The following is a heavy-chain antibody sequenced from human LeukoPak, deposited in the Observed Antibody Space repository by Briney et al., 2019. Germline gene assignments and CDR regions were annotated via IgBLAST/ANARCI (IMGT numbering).Heavy chain of an antibody. CDR2: IYHSGST. J-gene: IGHJ4*02. CDR3: ARWDSSGYAELGY. V-gene: IGHV4-4*02. D-gene: IGHD3-22*01. Sequence: SGTLSLTCAVSGGSISSSNWWSWVRQPPGKGLEWIGEIYHSGSTNYNPSLKSRVTISVDKSKNQFSLKLSSVTAADTAVYYCARWDSSGYAELGYWGQGTLVTVSS. CDR1: GGSISSSNW.